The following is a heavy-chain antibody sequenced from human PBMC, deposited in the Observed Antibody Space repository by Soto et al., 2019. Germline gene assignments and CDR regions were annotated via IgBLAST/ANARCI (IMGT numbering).Heavy chain of an antibody. V-gene: IGHV1-2*02. CDR1: GYTFFAYY. CDR2: TIAINGGT. J-gene: IGHJ3*02. Sequence: QVQLVQSGAEVKKPGASVKVSCKASGYTFFAYYIQWVRQAPGQGLEWMGWTIAINGGTNYAQKFQGRVTITKDTATSTAYLGLGGLTSDRTAVDFCAKGAYSHAFCIWGPRDNGHRLF. CDR3: AKGAYSHAFCI. D-gene: IGHD2-21*01.